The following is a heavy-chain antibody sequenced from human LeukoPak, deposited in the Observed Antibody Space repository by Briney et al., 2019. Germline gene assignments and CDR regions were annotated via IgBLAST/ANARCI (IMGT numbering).Heavy chain of an antibody. V-gene: IGHV5-51*01. CDR3: ARLQGRWGGRYYYYYGMDV. CDR1: GYSFTTYW. D-gene: IGHD7-27*01. J-gene: IGHJ6*02. Sequence: GESLKISCKGSGYSFTTYWIGWVRQMPGKGLEWMEIIYPGDSETRYSPSFQGQVTISADKSITTAYLHWSSLKASDTAMYYCARLQGRWGGRYYYYYGMDVWGQGTTVTVSS. CDR2: IYPGDSET.